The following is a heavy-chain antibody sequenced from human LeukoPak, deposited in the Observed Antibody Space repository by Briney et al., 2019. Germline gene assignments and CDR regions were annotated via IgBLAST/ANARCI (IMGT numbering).Heavy chain of an antibody. J-gene: IGHJ6*03. Sequence: ASVKVSCKASGYTFTSYDINWVRQATGQGLEWMGWMNPNSGNTGYAQKFQGRVTITRNTSISTAYMELSSLRSEDTAVYYCARGVRFLEWFRYYYYYMDVWGKGTTVTVSS. CDR2: MNPNSGNT. CDR1: GYTFTSYD. D-gene: IGHD3-3*01. CDR3: ARGVRFLEWFRYYYYYMDV. V-gene: IGHV1-8*03.